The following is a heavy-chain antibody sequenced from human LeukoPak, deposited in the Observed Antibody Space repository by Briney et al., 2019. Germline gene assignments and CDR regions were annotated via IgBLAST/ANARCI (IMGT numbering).Heavy chain of an antibody. Sequence: GGSLRLSCTASGFTFSNYWMHWVRQAPGKGLVWVSRITNDGSGATYAASVKGRFTRSRDNAKNTVYLQMNSLRADDTAVYYCARDIATTPVYWGQGTLVTVPS. J-gene: IGHJ4*02. CDR3: ARDIATTPVY. V-gene: IGHV3-74*01. CDR2: ITNDGSGA. CDR1: GFTFSNYW. D-gene: IGHD5-12*01.